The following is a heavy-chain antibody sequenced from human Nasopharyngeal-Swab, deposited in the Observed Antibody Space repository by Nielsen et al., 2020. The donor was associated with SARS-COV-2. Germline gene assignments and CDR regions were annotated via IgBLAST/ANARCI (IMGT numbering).Heavy chain of an antibody. CDR3: TRGDGYGLTYYYDSSGYYYDY. V-gene: IGHV3-49*02. J-gene: IGHJ4*02. Sequence: WIRQPPGKGLEWVGFIRSKAYGGTTEYAASVKGRFTISRDDSKSIAHLQMNSLKTEDTAVYYCTRGDGYGLTYYYDSSGYYYDYWGQGTLVTVSS. CDR2: IRSKAYGGTT. D-gene: IGHD3-22*01.